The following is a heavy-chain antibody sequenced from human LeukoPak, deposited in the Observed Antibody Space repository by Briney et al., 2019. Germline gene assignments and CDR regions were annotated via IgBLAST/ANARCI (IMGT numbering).Heavy chain of an antibody. V-gene: IGHV3-21*01. D-gene: IGHD2-2*03. CDR3: ARDLDIPYYYYYMDV. Sequence: PGGSLKLSCAASGFTFSSYSMNWVRQAPGKGLEWVSSISSSSSYIYYADSVKGRFTISRDNAKNSLYLQMNSLRAEDTAVYYCARDLDIPYYYYYMDVWGKGTTVTVSS. CDR1: GFTFSSYS. J-gene: IGHJ6*03. CDR2: ISSSSSYI.